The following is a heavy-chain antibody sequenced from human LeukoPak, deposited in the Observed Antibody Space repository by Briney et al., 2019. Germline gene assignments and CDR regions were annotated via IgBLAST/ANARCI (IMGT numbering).Heavy chain of an antibody. J-gene: IGHJ4*02. CDR1: GFTFSSYS. V-gene: IGHV3-48*02. CDR2: ITASGTAM. CDR3: ASSGSYRFDY. Sequence: GGSLRLSCAASGFTFSSYSMNWVRQAPGKGLEWVSHITASGTAMFYADSVKGRFTIPRDNAKNSLYLQMNSLRDEDTAVYYCASSGSYRFDYWGQGTLVTVSS. D-gene: IGHD1-26*01.